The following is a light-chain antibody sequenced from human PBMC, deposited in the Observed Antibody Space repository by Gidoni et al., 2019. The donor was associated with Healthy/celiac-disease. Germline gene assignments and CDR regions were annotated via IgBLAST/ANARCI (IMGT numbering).Light chain of an antibody. CDR3: QQSYSTLT. CDR1: QSIITY. J-gene: IGKJ4*01. Sequence: DIQMTQSPSSLSASVGDRVTITCRASQSIITYLNWYQQKPVKAPKLLIYAASSLQSGVPSRFSGSGSGTDFTLTISSLQPEDFATYYCQQSYSTLTFGGGTKVEIK. CDR2: AAS. V-gene: IGKV1-39*01.